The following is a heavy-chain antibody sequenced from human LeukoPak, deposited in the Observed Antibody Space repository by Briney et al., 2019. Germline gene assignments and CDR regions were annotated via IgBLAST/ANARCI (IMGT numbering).Heavy chain of an antibody. J-gene: IGHJ5*02. D-gene: IGHD2-2*01. CDR1: GASIRSHY. CDR3: ARGSTRYEA. V-gene: IGHV4-59*11. Sequence: AETLSLTCTVSGASIRSHYWSWVRQPPGKGLEWIGYIYGSGSTDYNPSLKSRVTISIDTSKNQLYLKVTSVTAADTAVYYCARGSTRYEAWGQGTLVTVSS. CDR2: IYGSGST.